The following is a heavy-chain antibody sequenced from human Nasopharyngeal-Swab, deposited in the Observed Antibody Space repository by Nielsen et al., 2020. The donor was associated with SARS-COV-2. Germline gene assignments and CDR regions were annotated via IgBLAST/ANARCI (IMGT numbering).Heavy chain of an antibody. CDR3: AREKSDFWSGYLRGAFDI. Sequence: GSLRLSCTVSGGSISSSSYYWGWIRQPPGKGLEWIGSIYYSGSTYYNPSLKSRVTISVDTSKNQFSLKLSSVTAADTAVYYCAREKSDFWSGYLRGAFDIWGQGTMVTVSS. CDR2: IYYSGST. V-gene: IGHV4-39*07. D-gene: IGHD3-3*01. J-gene: IGHJ3*02. CDR1: GGSISSSSYY.